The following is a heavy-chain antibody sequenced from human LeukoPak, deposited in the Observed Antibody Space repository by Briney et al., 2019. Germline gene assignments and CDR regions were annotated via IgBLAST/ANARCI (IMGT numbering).Heavy chain of an antibody. CDR1: GGSFSSYA. V-gene: IGHV1-69*01. Sequence: SVKVSCKASGGSFSSYAISWVRQAPGQGLEWMGGVSPFFGTANYAQEFQGRVTITADESASTAYMELSSLRSEDTAVYYCALIVVVPAAQHYYYYYGMDVWGQGTTVTVSS. CDR2: VSPFFGTA. CDR3: ALIVVVPAAQHYYYYYGMDV. J-gene: IGHJ6*02. D-gene: IGHD2-2*01.